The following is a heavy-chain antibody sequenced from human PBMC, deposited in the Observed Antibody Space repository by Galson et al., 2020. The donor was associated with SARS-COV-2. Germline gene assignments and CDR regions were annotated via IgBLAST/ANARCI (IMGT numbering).Heavy chain of an antibody. V-gene: IGHV1-2*02. CDR3: ARDSVVVPRIFSSFNWFDP. J-gene: IGHJ5*02. CDR2: MNPQTGGT. D-gene: IGHD1-20*01. CDR1: GYTFTDYF. Sequence: GESLKISCKASGYTFTDYFIHWVRQAPGQGLEWMGWMNPQTGGTLYAQTFLGRVTVTRDTSISTAYMELRRLGSDDTAVYFCARDSVVVPRIFSSFNWFDPWGQGTLVTVSS.